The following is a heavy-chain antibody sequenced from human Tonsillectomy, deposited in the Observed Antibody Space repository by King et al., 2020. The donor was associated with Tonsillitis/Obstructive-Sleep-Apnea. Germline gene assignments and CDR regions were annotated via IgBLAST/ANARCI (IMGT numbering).Heavy chain of an antibody. V-gene: IGHV1-18*01. J-gene: IGHJ6*03. D-gene: IGHD6-6*01. CDR1: GYTFTSYG. Sequence: VQLVESGAEVKKPGASVKVSCKASGYTFTSYGISWVRQAPGQGLEWMGWISAYNGNTNYAQKLQGRVTMTTDTSTSTAYMELRSLRSDDTAVYYCARDGTEYSTNPSYYYYYYYMDVWGKGTTVTVSS. CDR3: ARDGTEYSTNPSYYYYYYYMDV. CDR2: ISAYNGNT.